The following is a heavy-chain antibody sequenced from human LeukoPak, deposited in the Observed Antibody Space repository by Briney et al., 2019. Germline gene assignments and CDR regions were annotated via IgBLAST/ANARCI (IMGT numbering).Heavy chain of an antibody. J-gene: IGHJ4*02. Sequence: GGSPRLSCAASGFTVSSNYMSWVRQAPGKGLEWVSVIYSGGSTYYADSVKGRFTISRDNSKNTLYLQMNSLRAEDTAVYYCARWRSSWYALYYWGQGTLVTVSS. CDR2: IYSGGST. CDR1: GFTVSSNY. V-gene: IGHV3-66*01. CDR3: ARWRSSWYALYY. D-gene: IGHD6-13*01.